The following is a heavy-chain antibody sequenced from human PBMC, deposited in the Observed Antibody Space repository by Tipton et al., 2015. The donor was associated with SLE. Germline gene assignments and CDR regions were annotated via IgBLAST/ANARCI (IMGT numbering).Heavy chain of an antibody. D-gene: IGHD3-10*01. V-gene: IGHV3-23*01. CDR3: ARDWHYFGTGTYQSGYFDY. J-gene: IGHJ4*02. CDR2: ISGSGGST. CDR1: GFTFSSYA. Sequence: SLRLSCAASGFTFSSYAMSWVRQAPGKGLEWVSAISGSGGSTYYADSVKGRFTISRDNSKNTLYLQMNSLRAEDTALYYCARDWHYFGTGTYQSGYFDYWGQGTLVTVSS.